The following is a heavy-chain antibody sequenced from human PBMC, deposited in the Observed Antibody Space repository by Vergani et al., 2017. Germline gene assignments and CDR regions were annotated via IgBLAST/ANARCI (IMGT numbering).Heavy chain of an antibody. CDR3: AKDHYDFWSGYPNLSPFDL. V-gene: IGHV3-9*01. CDR1: GVTFDAYA. CDR2: ISWNSGSI. J-gene: IGHJ2*01. D-gene: IGHD3-3*01. Sequence: EVQLVESGGGLVQPGRSLRLSCAASGVTFDAYAMHWVRQAPGKGLEWVSGISWNSGSIGYADSVKGRFTISRDNAKNSLYLQMNSLRAEDTALYYCAKDHYDFWSGYPNLSPFDLWGRGTLVTVSS.